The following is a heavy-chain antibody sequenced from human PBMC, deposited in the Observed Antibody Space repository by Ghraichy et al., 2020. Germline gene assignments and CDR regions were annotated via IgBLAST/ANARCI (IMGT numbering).Heavy chain of an antibody. Sequence: GGSLRLSCAASGFSFSNYAMSWVRQAPGKGLEWVSAISGSNNRTYYADSVKGRFTISRDNSKNTLYLQMNSLRAEDTAVYYCAKGWGTYRLALDYWGQGTLVTVSS. CDR1: GFSFSNYA. CDR2: ISGSNNRT. D-gene: IGHD3-16*02. V-gene: IGHV3-23*01. CDR3: AKGWGTYRLALDY. J-gene: IGHJ4*02.